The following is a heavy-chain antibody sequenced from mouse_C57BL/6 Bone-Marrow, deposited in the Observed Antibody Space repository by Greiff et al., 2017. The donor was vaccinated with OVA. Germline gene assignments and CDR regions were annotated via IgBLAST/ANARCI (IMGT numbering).Heavy chain of an antibody. CDR1: GYSITRDY. Sequence: VQLKQSGPGLAKPSQTLSLTCSVPGYSITRDYWNWIRKFPGNKLEYMGYISYSGSTYYNPSLKSRISITRDTSKNQYYLQLNSVTTEDTATYYWARSSRWLLDYWGQGTTLTVSS. CDR2: ISYSGST. CDR3: ARSSRWLLDY. J-gene: IGHJ2*01. V-gene: IGHV3-8*01. D-gene: IGHD2-3*01.